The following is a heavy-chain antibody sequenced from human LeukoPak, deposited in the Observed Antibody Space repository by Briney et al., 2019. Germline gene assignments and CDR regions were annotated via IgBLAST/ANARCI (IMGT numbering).Heavy chain of an antibody. CDR1: GFTVSSNY. CDR3: AKDLGIAAVGTVY. CDR2: IYSGGST. D-gene: IGHD6-13*01. Sequence: GGSLRLSCAASGFTVSSNYMSWVRQAPGKGLEWVSVIYSGGSTYYADSVKGRFTISRDNSKNTLYLQMNSLRAEDTAVYYCAKDLGIAAVGTVYWGQGTLVTVSS. V-gene: IGHV3-53*01. J-gene: IGHJ4*02.